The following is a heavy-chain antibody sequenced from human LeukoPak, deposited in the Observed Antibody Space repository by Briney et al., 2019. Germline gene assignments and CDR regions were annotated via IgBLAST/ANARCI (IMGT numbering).Heavy chain of an antibody. CDR1: GYTFTGHY. D-gene: IGHD3-3*01. Sequence: ASVKVSCKASGYTFTGHYMHWVRQAPGQGLEWMGWINPNSGGTNYAQKFQGRVTMTRDTSISTAYMELSRLRSDDTAVYYCARGDFWSGYYYYFDYWGQGTLVTVSS. CDR2: INPNSGGT. V-gene: IGHV1-2*02. CDR3: ARGDFWSGYYYYFDY. J-gene: IGHJ4*02.